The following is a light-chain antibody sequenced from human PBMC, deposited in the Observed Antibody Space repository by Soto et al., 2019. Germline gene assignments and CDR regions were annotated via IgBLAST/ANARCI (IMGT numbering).Light chain of an antibody. CDR2: CAS. V-gene: IGKV1-39*01. Sequence: DIQLTQSPSSLSSSVGDRVTITCRTSQSIGSYLNWYQQKPGTAPRLLIYCASSLQSGVPSRFSGSASGTDFTLIINSLPPEDFATYYCQQSYSTLSWTFGQGTKVNIK. CDR3: QQSYSTLSWT. CDR1: QSIGSY. J-gene: IGKJ1*01.